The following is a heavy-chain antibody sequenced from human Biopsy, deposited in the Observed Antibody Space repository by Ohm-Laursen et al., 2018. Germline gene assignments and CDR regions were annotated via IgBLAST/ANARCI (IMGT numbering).Heavy chain of an antibody. Sequence: GSLRLSCTASGFTFNSYWMHWVRQAPGKGLEWVSIIYLDGNTYYTDSVKGRFTISRDNSKNALYLQMNSLRPADTAKYYCVRGRAYWGQGTLVTVSS. CDR1: GFTFNSYW. CDR3: VRGRAY. J-gene: IGHJ4*02. V-gene: IGHV3-53*01. CDR2: IYLDGNT.